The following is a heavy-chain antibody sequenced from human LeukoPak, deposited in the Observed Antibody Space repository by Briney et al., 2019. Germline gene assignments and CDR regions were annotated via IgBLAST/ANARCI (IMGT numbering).Heavy chain of an antibody. Sequence: GGSLRLSCAASGFNVSSNYMSWVRQAPGKGLEWVSVIYRGGSTYYADSVKGRFTISRDNSKNTLYLQMNSLRAEDTAVYYCARDRGCGDCYPPANDAFDTWGQGTMVTVSS. J-gene: IGHJ3*02. CDR1: GFNVSSNY. D-gene: IGHD2-21*02. V-gene: IGHV3-66*01. CDR3: ARDRGCGDCYPPANDAFDT. CDR2: IYRGGST.